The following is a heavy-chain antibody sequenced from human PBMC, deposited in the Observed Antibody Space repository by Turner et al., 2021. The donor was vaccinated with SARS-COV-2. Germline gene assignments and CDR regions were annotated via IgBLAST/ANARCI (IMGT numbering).Heavy chain of an antibody. CDR2: IKQDGGEK. J-gene: IGHJ4*02. D-gene: IGHD6-19*01. V-gene: IGHV3-7*01. CDR1: GFAFSNYW. CDR3: VSKGQVAVAGFDS. Sequence: EVQLVVSGGGWVQPGESLTLLCVASGFAFSNYWMTWVRQARGKGLEWVANIKQDGGEKYYVDSVQGRFTISRDNAENSLYLQMNSLRVEDTAMYYCVSKGQVAVAGFDSWGQGTLVTVSS.